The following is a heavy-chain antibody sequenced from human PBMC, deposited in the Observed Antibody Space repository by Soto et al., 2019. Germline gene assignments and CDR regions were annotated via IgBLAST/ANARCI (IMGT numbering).Heavy chain of an antibody. CDR3: AKVSVGYCSSTSCYAFDY. CDR2: ISYDGSNK. V-gene: IGHV3-30*18. CDR1: GFTFSSYG. J-gene: IGHJ4*02. Sequence: VQLVESGGGVVQPGRSLRLSCAASGFTFSSYGMHWVRQAPGKGLEWVAVISYDGSNKYYADSVKGRFTISRDNSKNTLYLQMNSLRAEDTAVYYCAKVSVGYCSSTSCYAFDYWGQGTLVTVSS. D-gene: IGHD2-2*01.